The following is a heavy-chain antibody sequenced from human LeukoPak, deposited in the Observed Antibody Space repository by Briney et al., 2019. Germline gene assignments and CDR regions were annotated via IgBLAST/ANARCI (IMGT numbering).Heavy chain of an antibody. CDR2: ITSVSSYK. J-gene: IGHJ4*02. Sequence: GGSLRLSCKASGFSFSNYAMNWVRQAPGKGLEWVSSITSVSSYKYYADSVKGRFTISRDNAKNSLFLQMNSLRAEDTAIYYCARDPTADDYWGQGTLVTVSS. V-gene: IGHV3-21*01. CDR1: GFSFSNYA. D-gene: IGHD2-2*01. CDR3: ARDPTADDY.